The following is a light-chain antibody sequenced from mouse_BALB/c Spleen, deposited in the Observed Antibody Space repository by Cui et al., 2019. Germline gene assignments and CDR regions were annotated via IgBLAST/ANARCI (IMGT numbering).Light chain of an antibody. CDR3: QQSNSWPTT. Sequence: DILLTQSPAILSVSPGERVSFSCRASQSIGTSIHWYQQRTNGPPRLLIKYASESISGIPSRFSGSGSGTDFTLSINSVESEDIADYYCQQSNSWPTTFGGGTKLEIK. CDR2: YAS. V-gene: IGKV5-48*01. CDR1: QSIGTS. J-gene: IGKJ2*01.